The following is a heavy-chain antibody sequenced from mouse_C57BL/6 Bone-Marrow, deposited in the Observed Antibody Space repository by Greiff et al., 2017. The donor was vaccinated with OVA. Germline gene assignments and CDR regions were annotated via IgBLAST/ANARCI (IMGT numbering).Heavy chain of an antibody. J-gene: IGHJ3*01. Sequence: SGTVLARPGASVKMSCKTSGYTFTSYWMHWVKQRPGQGLEWIGAIYPGNSDPSYNQKFKGKAKLTAVTSASTAYMELSSLTNEDSAVYYCTGPYYSNSAWFAYWGQGTLVTVSA. CDR2: IYPGNSDP. CDR3: TGPYYSNSAWFAY. V-gene: IGHV1-5*01. D-gene: IGHD2-5*01. CDR1: GYTFTSYW.